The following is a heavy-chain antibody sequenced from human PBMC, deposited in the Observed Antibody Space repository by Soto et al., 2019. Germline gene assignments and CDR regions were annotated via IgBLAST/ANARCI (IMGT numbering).Heavy chain of an antibody. D-gene: IGHD6-13*01. CDR1: GDSVSESY. Sequence: SETLSLTCTVSGDSVSESYWTWIRQSPGKGLEWIGFIYYRATIDYNPSLKSRVTISVDTSMNQFSLRMTSVTAADTAVYYCARGRRGSSWYYYYYGMHVRGQWTTGTGSS. CDR2: IYYRATI. V-gene: IGHV4-59*02. J-gene: IGHJ6*02. CDR3: ARGRRGSSWYYYYYGMHV.